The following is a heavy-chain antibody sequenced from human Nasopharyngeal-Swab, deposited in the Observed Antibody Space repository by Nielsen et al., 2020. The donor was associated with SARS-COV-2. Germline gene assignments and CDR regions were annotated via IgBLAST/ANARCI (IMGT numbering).Heavy chain of an antibody. CDR2: ISRSSSTK. J-gene: IGHJ4*02. Sequence: WIRQPPGKGLEWVSYISRSSSTKYYADSVKGRFTISRDNAKNSLYLQMNSLRDEDTAVYYCARDAIVVVPAAIQYWGQGTLVTVSS. D-gene: IGHD2-2*02. V-gene: IGHV3-11*04. CDR3: ARDAIVVVPAAIQY.